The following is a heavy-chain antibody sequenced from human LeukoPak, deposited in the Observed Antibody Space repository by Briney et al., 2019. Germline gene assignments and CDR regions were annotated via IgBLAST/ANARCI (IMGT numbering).Heavy chain of an antibody. CDR1: VGTISSSSFY. J-gene: IGHJ4*02. Sequence: SETLSLTCAVSVGTISSSSFYWGWIRQPPGKGLEWIGSIYYSGNTYYNPSLKSRVTISVDTSKNQFALKLSSVTAADTAVYYCAPHWHTLPFRQGGRGTLVTVSS. CDR2: IYYSGNT. D-gene: IGHD2-2*01. CDR3: APHWHTLPFRQ. V-gene: IGHV4-39*01.